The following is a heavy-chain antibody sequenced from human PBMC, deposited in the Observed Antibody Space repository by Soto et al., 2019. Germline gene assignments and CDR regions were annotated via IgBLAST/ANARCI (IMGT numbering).Heavy chain of an antibody. CDR3: ARVGGVAARTFDY. CDR1: GGSINDFY. Sequence: SETLSLTCTVSGGSINDFYWSWIRQPPGEGLEWIGYIYYSGSTDYNPSLKGRVTISVDTSKTQFSLKLRSVTAADTAVYYCARVGGVAARTFDYWGQGTLVTVSS. CDR2: IYYSGST. D-gene: IGHD6-6*01. J-gene: IGHJ4*02. V-gene: IGHV4-59*01.